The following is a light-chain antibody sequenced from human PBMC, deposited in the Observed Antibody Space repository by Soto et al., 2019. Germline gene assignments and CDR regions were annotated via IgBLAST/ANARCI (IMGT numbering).Light chain of an antibody. Sequence: DIPMTQSPSSLSASVGDRVTITCRASHSISNYLNWYQQKPGKAPKVLIYAASTLQSGVPARFSGSGSGTDFTLTISSLQPEDFATYHCQQSYSSPWTFGQGTKVEIK. CDR1: HSISNY. CDR2: AAS. CDR3: QQSYSSPWT. V-gene: IGKV1-39*01. J-gene: IGKJ1*01.